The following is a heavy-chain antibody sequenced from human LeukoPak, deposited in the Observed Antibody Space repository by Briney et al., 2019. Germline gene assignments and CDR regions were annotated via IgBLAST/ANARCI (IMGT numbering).Heavy chain of an antibody. V-gene: IGHV4-31*03. D-gene: IGHD2/OR15-2a*01. J-gene: IGHJ4*02. CDR3: ARVKSYWRYFDY. CDR1: GDSISSGGYY. CDR2: IYYTGST. Sequence: SQTLSLTCTVSGDSISSGGYYWSWVRQHPGKDLEWIGYIYYTGSTYYNPSLESRVTISVDTSKNQFSLTLSSVTAADTAVYYCARVKSYWRYFDYWGRGTLVTVSS.